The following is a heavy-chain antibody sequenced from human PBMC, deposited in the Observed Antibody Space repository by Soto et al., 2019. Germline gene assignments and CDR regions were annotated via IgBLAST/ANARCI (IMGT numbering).Heavy chain of an antibody. Sequence: SVKVSCKASGGTFSSYAISWVRQAPGQGLEWMGGIIPIFGTANYAQKFQGRVTITADESTSTAYMELSSLRSEDTAVYYCASCTPRYSYGYHAAQFDYWGQGTLVTVSS. CDR2: IIPIFGTA. J-gene: IGHJ4*02. CDR1: GGTFSSYA. CDR3: ASCTPRYSYGYHAAQFDY. V-gene: IGHV1-69*13. D-gene: IGHD5-18*01.